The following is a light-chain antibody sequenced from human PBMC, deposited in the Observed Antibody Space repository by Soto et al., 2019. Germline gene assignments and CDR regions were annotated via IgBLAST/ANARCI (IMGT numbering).Light chain of an antibody. Sequence: ETVLTQSPGTVSLSPGERATLSCRTSQSVNSNFLAWYQQKPGQAPRLLIYGVFNRATGIPDRFSGSGSGTDFTLTISGLEPEDSAVYYCKHYDVSSRTFGQGTKLEIK. J-gene: IGKJ2*01. V-gene: IGKV3-20*01. CDR3: KHYDVSSRT. CDR1: QSVNSNF. CDR2: GVF.